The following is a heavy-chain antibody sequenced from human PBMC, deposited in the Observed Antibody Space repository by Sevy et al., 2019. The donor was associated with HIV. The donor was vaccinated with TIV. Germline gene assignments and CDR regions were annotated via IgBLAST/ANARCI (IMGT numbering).Heavy chain of an antibody. Sequence: GGSLRLSCAASGFTFSKYWMGWVRQAPGKGLEWVANIKQDAGQEYYGDSVKGRFTIARDNAKNSLYLQMNSLRAEDTAVYFCARDDGNYYFHYWGQGTLVTVSS. CDR3: ARDDGNYYFHY. J-gene: IGHJ4*02. CDR1: GFTFSKYW. CDR2: IKQDAGQE. D-gene: IGHD1-7*01. V-gene: IGHV3-7*01.